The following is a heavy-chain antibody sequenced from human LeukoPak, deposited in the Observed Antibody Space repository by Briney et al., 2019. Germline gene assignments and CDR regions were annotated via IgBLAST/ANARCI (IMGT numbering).Heavy chain of an antibody. Sequence: PGGSLRLSCAASGFTLSSYGMNWVRQAPGKGLEWVSGISGSGGSTYYADSVKGRFTISRDNSKNTLYLQMNSLRAEDTAVYYCARRAGDYSHPYDYWGQGTLVTVSS. CDR2: ISGSGGST. J-gene: IGHJ4*02. V-gene: IGHV3-23*01. D-gene: IGHD3-22*01. CDR1: GFTLSSYG. CDR3: ARRAGDYSHPYDY.